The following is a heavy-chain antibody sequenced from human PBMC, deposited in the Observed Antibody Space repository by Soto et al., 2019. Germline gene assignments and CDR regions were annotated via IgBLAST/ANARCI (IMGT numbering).Heavy chain of an antibody. D-gene: IGHD2-15*01. J-gene: IGHJ6*02. V-gene: IGHV1-2*04. CDR1: GYTFTGYY. Sequence: QVQLVQSGAEVKKPGASVKVSCKASGYTFTGYYMHWVRQAPGQGLEWMGWINPNSGGTNYAQKLQGWVHMTRDTTIRTAYMERSRLRSDDTAVYYCARDRVLGVVVGYDGMDVWGQGTTVTVSS. CDR3: ARDRVLGVVVGYDGMDV. CDR2: INPNSGGT.